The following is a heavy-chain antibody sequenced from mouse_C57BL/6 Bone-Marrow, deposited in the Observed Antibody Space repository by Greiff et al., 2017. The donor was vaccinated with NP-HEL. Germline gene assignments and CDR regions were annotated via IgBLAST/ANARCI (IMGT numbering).Heavy chain of an antibody. D-gene: IGHD2-4*01. CDR2: INPYNGGT. J-gene: IGHJ3*01. V-gene: IGHV1-19*01. CDR3: ARDDYDVWFAY. CDR1: GYTFTDYY. Sequence: VQLQQSGPVLVKPGASVKMSCKASGYTFTDYYMNWVKQSHGKSLEWIGVINPYNGGTSSNQKFKGKATLTVDKSSSTAYMELNSLTSEDSAVYYCARDDYDVWFAYWGQGTLVTVSA.